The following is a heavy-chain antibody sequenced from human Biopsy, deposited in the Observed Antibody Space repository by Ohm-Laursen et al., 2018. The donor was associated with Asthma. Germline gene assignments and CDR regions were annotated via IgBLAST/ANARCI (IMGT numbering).Heavy chain of an antibody. CDR3: ARGYSGSDRIVYYYSGLEV. V-gene: IGHV1-69*13. CDR1: GDSFSNYA. J-gene: IGHJ6*02. CDR2: LIPVLGTP. D-gene: IGHD5-12*01. Sequence: SVMVSCKASGDSFSNYAISWVRQAPGQGLEWMGGLIPVLGTPDHAQMFEGRVTITADESTSTAYMELSSLSSEDTAVYYCARGYSGSDRIVYYYSGLEVWGQGTTVTVSS.